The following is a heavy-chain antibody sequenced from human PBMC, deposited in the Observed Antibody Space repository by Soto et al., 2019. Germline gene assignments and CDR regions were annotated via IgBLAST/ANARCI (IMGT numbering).Heavy chain of an antibody. CDR2: IDWDDDK. D-gene: IGHD3-10*01. CDR1: GFSLNTSGMC. Sequence: SGPTLVNPTQTLTLTCTFSGFSLNTSGMCVSWIRQPPGKALEWLARIDWDDDKQYTTSLKTRLTISKDTSKNQVVLTMTSMDTVDTATYFCARTPMLRGVPYDSWGEGTLVTVSS. CDR3: ARTPMLRGVPYDS. J-gene: IGHJ4*02. V-gene: IGHV2-70*11.